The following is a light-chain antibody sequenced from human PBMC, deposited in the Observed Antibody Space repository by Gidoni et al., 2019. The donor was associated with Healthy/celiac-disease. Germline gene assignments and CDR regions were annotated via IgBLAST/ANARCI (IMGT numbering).Light chain of an antibody. V-gene: IGLV2-11*01. CDR3: CSYAGSYMV. Sequence: QSALTQPRSVSGSPGQSVTISCTGTSSDVGGYNYVSRYQQHPGKAPKLMIYDVSKRPSGVPDRFSGSKSGNTASLTISGLQAEDEADYYCCSYAGSYMVFGGGTKLTVL. CDR2: DVS. J-gene: IGLJ2*01. CDR1: SSDVGGYNY.